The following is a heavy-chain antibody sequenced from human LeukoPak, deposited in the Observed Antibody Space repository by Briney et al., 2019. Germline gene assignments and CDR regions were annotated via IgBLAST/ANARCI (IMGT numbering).Heavy chain of an antibody. CDR2: IYHSGST. CDR3: ARAPARYSSSWYPPDY. Sequence: TSGTLSLTCAASGGSISSSNWWSWVRQPPGKGLEWIGEIYHSGSTNYNPSLKSRVTISVDKSKNQFSLKLSSVTAADTAVYYCARAPARYSSSWYPPDYWGQGTLVTVSS. J-gene: IGHJ4*02. V-gene: IGHV4-4*02. D-gene: IGHD6-13*01. CDR1: GGSISSSNW.